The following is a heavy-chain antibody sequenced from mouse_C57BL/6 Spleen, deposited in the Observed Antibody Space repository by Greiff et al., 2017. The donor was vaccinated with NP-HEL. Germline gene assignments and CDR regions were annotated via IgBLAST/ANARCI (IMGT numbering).Heavy chain of an antibody. CDR2: ISYDGSN. Sequence: DVQLQESGPGLVKPSQSLSLTCSVTGYSITSGYYWNWIRQFPGNKLEWMGYISYDGSNNYNPSLKNRISITRDTSKNQFFLKLNSVTTEDTATYYCARDYDYDVAYWGQGTLVTVSA. CDR1: GYSITSGYY. D-gene: IGHD2-4*01. J-gene: IGHJ3*01. CDR3: ARDYDYDVAY. V-gene: IGHV3-6*01.